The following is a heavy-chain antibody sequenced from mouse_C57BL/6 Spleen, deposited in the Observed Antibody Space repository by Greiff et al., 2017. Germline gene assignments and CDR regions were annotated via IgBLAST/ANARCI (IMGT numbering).Heavy chain of an antibody. Sequence: QVQLQQSGPELVKPGASVKISCKASGYAFSSSWMNWVKQRPGKGLKWIGRIYPGDGDTNYNGKFKGKATLTADKSSSTAYMQLSSLTSEDSAVYFCATDSSAWFAYWGQGTLVTVSA. J-gene: IGHJ3*01. CDR2: IYPGDGDT. CDR3: ATDSSAWFAY. V-gene: IGHV1-82*01. CDR1: GYAFSSSW. D-gene: IGHD3-2*02.